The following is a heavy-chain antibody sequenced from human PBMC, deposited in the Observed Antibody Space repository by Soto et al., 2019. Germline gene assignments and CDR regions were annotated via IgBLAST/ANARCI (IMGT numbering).Heavy chain of an antibody. CDR3: AKDSYYYGSGSYWDYYYYYGMDV. V-gene: IGHV3-30*18. CDR2: ISYDGSNK. Sequence: VAVISYDGSNKYYADSVKGRFTISRDNSKNTLYLQMNSLRAEDTAVYYCAKDSYYYGSGSYWDYYYYYGMDVWGQGTTVTVSS. D-gene: IGHD3-10*01. J-gene: IGHJ6*02.